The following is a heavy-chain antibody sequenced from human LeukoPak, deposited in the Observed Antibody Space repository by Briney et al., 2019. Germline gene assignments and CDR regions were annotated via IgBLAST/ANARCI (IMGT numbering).Heavy chain of an antibody. CDR1: GGSISSSSYY. V-gene: IGHV4-39*07. CDR2: INHSGST. Sequence: SETLSLTCTVSGGSISSSSYYWSWIRQPPGKGLEWIGEINHSGSTNYNPSLKSRVTISVDTSKNQFSLKLSSVTAADTAVYYCARGPPYIVVVTAIGFSDSWGQGTLVTVSS. D-gene: IGHD2-21*02. CDR3: ARGPPYIVVVTAIGFSDS. J-gene: IGHJ4*02.